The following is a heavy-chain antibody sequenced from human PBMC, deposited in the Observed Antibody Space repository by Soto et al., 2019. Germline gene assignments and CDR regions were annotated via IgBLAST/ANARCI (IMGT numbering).Heavy chain of an antibody. CDR1: GFTFDDYA. J-gene: IGHJ4*02. V-gene: IGHV3-9*01. D-gene: IGHD3-16*01. Sequence: DVQLVESGGGLVQPGRSLRLSCAASGFTFDDYAMHWVRQAPGKGLEWVSGISWNSGSIGYADSVKGRFTISRDNAKNSLYLQMNSLRAEDTALYYCAKDKQGGYFDYWGQGTLVTVSS. CDR3: AKDKQGGYFDY. CDR2: ISWNSGSI.